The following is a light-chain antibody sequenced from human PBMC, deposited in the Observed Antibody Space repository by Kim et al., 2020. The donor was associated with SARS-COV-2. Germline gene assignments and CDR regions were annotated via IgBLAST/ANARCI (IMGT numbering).Light chain of an antibody. V-gene: IGKV1-39*01. J-gene: IGKJ3*01. CDR2: AAS. Sequence: DIQMNQSPSSLSASVGDRVTITCRTSQNINSHLNLYHQKPGRAPKLLIYAASTLQGGVPSRFSGSGSETDFTLTISSLQPEDFATYFCQQTYISPFTFGPGTKVDIK. CDR1: QNINSH. CDR3: QQTYISPFT.